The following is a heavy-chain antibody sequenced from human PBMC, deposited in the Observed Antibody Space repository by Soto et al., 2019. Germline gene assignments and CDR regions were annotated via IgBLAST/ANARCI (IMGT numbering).Heavy chain of an antibody. CDR3: ASGGGADAFDI. V-gene: IGHV5-10-1*01. D-gene: IGHD3-10*01. J-gene: IGHJ3*02. CDR2: IDPSGSYT. CDR1: GYSFTSYW. Sequence: GESLKISCKGSGYSFTSYWISWVRQMPGKGLEWMGRIDPSGSYTNYSPSFQGHVTISADKSISTAYLQWSSLKASDTAMYYCASGGGADAFDIWGQGTMVTVSS.